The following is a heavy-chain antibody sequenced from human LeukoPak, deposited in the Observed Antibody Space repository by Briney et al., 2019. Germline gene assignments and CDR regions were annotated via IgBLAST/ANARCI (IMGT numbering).Heavy chain of an antibody. CDR1: GGSISSYY. D-gene: IGHD4-23*01. Sequence: SETLSLTCTVSGGSISSYYWSWIRQPPGKGLELIGYSYYSGSTKYNPSLKSRVTISIDTTKNQFSLKLSSVTAADTAVYYCARVHGGHSRRPFDSWGQGTMVTVS. V-gene: IGHV4-59*01. CDR2: SYYSGST. CDR3: ARVHGGHSRRPFDS. J-gene: IGHJ3*02.